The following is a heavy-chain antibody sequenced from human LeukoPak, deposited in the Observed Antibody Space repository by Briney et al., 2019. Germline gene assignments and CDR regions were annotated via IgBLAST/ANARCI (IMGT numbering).Heavy chain of an antibody. J-gene: IGHJ3*02. Sequence: PGGSLRLSCAASGFTFSSYWMHWVRQAPGQGLVWVSRINSDGSSTSYADSVKGRFTISRDNAKNTLYLQMNSLRAEDTAVYYCARDRWELLNAFDIWGQGTMVTVSS. D-gene: IGHD1-26*01. CDR3: ARDRWELLNAFDI. CDR2: INSDGSST. CDR1: GFTFSSYW. V-gene: IGHV3-74*01.